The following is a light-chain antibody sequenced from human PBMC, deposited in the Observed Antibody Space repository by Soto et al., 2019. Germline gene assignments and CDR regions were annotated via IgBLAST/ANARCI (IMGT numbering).Light chain of an antibody. J-gene: IGKJ1*01. CDR1: RSISSW. CDR3: QQYNSWST. V-gene: IGKV1-5*01. CDR2: DPS. Sequence: DIQMTQSHSTLSASVGARVTVTCRASRSISSWLAWYQQKPGKAPQLLIYDPSSLESGVPSRFSGIGSATEFPRNISSLNLDDFATYYCQQYNSWSTLGQRTKVEIK.